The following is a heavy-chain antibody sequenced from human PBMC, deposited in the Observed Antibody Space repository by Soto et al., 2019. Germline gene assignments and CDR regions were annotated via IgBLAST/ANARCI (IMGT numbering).Heavy chain of an antibody. CDR1: GYSFTDYH. D-gene: IGHD2-8*01. J-gene: IGHJ6*02. CDR3: ARGHSTDCSNGVCSFFYNHEMDV. V-gene: IGHV1-2*04. CDR2: INPKSGGT. Sequence: ASVKVSCKASGYSFTDYHIHWVRQAPGQGLEWLGRINPKSGGTSTAQKFQGWVTMTRDRSISTVYMELTRLRSDDTAVYFCARGHSTDCSNGVCSFFYNHEMDVWGQGTTVTVYS.